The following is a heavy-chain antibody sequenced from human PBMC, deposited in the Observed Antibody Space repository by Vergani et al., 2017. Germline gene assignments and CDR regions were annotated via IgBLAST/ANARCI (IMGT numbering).Heavy chain of an antibody. CDR2: IIPILGIA. D-gene: IGHD3-3*01. J-gene: IGHJ6*04. Sequence: QVQLVQSGAEVKKPGSSVKVSCKASGGTFSSYTISWVRQAPGQGLEWMGRIIPILGIANYAQKFQGRVTITADKSTSTAYMELSSLRSEDTAVYYCASGAMYYDFWSGYLDVWGKGTTVTVSS. CDR1: GGTFSSYT. V-gene: IGHV1-69*02. CDR3: ASGAMYYDFWSGYLDV.